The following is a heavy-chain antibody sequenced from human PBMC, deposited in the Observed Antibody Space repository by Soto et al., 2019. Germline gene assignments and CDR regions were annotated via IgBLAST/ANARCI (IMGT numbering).Heavy chain of an antibody. Sequence: TLSLTCSVSGDSIGSSTNYWGWIRQPPGKGLEWIGTIYHSGNTYYNPTLKSRVAISVDMSKNQFSLRLNSVTAADTAVYYCARHEWLQLWLVTEYWGQGALVTVSS. V-gene: IGHV4-39*01. CDR1: GDSIGSSTNY. CDR3: ARHEWLQLWLVTEY. CDR2: IYHSGNT. J-gene: IGHJ4*02. D-gene: IGHD5-18*01.